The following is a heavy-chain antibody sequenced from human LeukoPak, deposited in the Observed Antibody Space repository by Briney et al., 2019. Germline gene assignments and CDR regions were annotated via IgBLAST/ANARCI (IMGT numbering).Heavy chain of an antibody. D-gene: IGHD6-13*01. J-gene: IGHJ4*02. V-gene: IGHV3-23*01. CDR1: GFTFSSYA. CDR3: AKLPLAAAGGGLFDY. Sequence: GGSLRLSCAASGFTFSSYAMSWVRQAPGKGLEWVSAISGSGGSTYYADSVKGQFTISRDNSKNTLYLQMNSLRAEDTAVYYCAKLPLAAAGGGLFDYWGQGTLVTVSS. CDR2: ISGSGGST.